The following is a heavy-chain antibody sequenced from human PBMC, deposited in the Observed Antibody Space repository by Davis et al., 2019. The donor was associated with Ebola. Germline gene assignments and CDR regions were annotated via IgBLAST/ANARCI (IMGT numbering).Heavy chain of an antibody. CDR2: MNPNSGST. J-gene: IGHJ2*01. V-gene: IGHV1-8*01. D-gene: IGHD2-8*02. Sequence: ASVKVSCKASGYTFTSYDINWVRQATGQGLEWMGWMNPNSGSTGYAQKFQGRVTMTEDTSTDTAYMELSSLRSEDTAFYHCARDGGVRWTFVRYFDLWGRGTLVTVSS. CDR1: GYTFTSYD. CDR3: ARDGGVRWTFVRYFDL.